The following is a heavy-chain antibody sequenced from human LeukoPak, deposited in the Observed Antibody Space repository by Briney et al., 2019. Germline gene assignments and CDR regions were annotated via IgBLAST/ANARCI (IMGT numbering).Heavy chain of an antibody. Sequence: GGSLRLSCVASGFLLSSYSMNWVRQAPGKGLEWVSYIDTSSPTIYYADSVKGRFTISRDNAKNTLYLQMNSLRAEDTAVYYCARWLSDKIDSNGYLDYWGQGTLVTVSS. D-gene: IGHD5-18*01. CDR3: ARWLSDKIDSNGYLDY. CDR1: GFLLSSYS. CDR2: IDTSSPTI. V-gene: IGHV3-48*01. J-gene: IGHJ4*02.